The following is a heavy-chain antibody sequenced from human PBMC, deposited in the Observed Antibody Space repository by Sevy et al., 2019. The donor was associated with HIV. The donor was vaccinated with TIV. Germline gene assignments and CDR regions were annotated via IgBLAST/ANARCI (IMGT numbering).Heavy chain of an antibody. CDR2: IYYSGST. D-gene: IGHD6-19*01. V-gene: IGHV4-59*08. CDR1: GGSISSYY. CDR3: ARHRHSSGWLLEHYYFDY. J-gene: IGHJ4*02. Sequence: AENLSLTCTVSGGSISSYYWSWIRQPPGKGLEWIGYIYYSGSTNYNPSLKSRVTISVDSSKNQFSLKLSSVTAADTAVYYCARHRHSSGWLLEHYYFDYWGQGTLVTVSS.